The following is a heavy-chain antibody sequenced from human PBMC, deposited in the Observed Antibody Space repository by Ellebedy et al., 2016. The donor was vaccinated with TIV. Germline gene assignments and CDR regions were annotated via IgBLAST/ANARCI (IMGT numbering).Heavy chain of an antibody. D-gene: IGHD3-9*01. V-gene: IGHV3-48*04. CDR3: ARDPRNYDILTGYYYYYGMDV. CDR2: ISSSSSTI. Sequence: GESLKISXAASGFTFSSYSMNWVRQAPGKGLEWVSYISSSSSTIYYADSVKGRFTISRDNAKNSLYLQMNSLRAEDTAVYYCARDPRNYDILTGYYYYYGMDVWGQGTTVTVSS. CDR1: GFTFSSYS. J-gene: IGHJ6*02.